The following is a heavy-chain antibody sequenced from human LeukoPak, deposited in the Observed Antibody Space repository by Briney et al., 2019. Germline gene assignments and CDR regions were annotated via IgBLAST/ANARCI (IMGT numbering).Heavy chain of an antibody. D-gene: IGHD2-15*01. CDR3: ARGPYCSGGSCYKGSGY. V-gene: IGHV4-39*07. J-gene: IGHJ4*02. Sequence: SETLSLTCTVSGGSISSSSYYWGWIRQPPGKGLEWIGSIYYSGSTYYNPSLKSRVTISVDTSKNQFSLKMSSVTAADTAVYYCARGPYCSGGSCYKGSGYWGQGTLVTVSS. CDR1: GGSISSSSYY. CDR2: IYYSGST.